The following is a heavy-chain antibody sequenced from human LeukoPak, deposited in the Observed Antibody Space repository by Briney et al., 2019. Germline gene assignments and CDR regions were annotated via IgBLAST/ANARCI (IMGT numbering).Heavy chain of an antibody. CDR2: INPSGGST. Sequence: GGSLRLSCAASGYTFTSYYMHWVRQAPGQGLEWMGIINPSGGSTSYAQKFQGRVTMTRDTSTSTVYMELSSLRSEDTAVYYCARGGTMIVVVDYWGQGTLVTVSS. D-gene: IGHD3-22*01. CDR3: ARGGTMIVVVDY. V-gene: IGHV1-46*01. J-gene: IGHJ4*02. CDR1: GYTFTSYY.